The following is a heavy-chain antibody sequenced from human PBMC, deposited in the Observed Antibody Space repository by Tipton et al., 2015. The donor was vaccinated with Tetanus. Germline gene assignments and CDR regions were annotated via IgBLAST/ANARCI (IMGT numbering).Heavy chain of an antibody. Sequence: QVQLVQSGAEVKKPGSSVKVSCETSGGSFNTYITSWVRQAPGQGLEWIGSINPIFGRITYAQKFQGRVTITADKSTSTAHISLSSLRSDDTAVYYCARCKGGTREYYAIKYWGQGTLVTVSS. CDR2: INPIFGRI. V-gene: IGHV1-69*06. D-gene: IGHD3-3*01. CDR3: ARCKGGTREYYAIKY. CDR1: GGSFNTYI. J-gene: IGHJ4*02.